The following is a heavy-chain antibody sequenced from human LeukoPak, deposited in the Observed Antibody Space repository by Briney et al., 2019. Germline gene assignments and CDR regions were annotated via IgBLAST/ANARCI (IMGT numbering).Heavy chain of an antibody. V-gene: IGHV3-21*01. Sequence: GGSLRLSCAASGFTFSSYSMNWVRQAPGKGLEWVSSISSSSSYIYYADSVKGRFTISRDNAKNSLYLQMNGLRAEDTAVYYCARERGSSSWMTFDYWGQGTLVTVSS. CDR1: GFTFSSYS. CDR2: ISSSSSYI. CDR3: ARERGSSSWMTFDY. D-gene: IGHD6-13*01. J-gene: IGHJ4*02.